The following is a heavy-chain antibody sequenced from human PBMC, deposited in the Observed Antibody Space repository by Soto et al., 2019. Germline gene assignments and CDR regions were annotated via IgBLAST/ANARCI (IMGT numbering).Heavy chain of an antibody. CDR3: ARQNYDILTGSNWFDP. J-gene: IGHJ5*02. Sequence: SETLSLTCTVSGGSISSSSYYWGWIRQPPGKGLEWIGSIHYSGSTNYNPSLKSRVTISVDTSKNQFSLRLSSVTAADTAVYYCARQNYDILTGSNWFDPWGQGTLVTVSS. CDR2: IHYSGST. V-gene: IGHV4-39*01. CDR1: GGSISSSSYY. D-gene: IGHD3-9*01.